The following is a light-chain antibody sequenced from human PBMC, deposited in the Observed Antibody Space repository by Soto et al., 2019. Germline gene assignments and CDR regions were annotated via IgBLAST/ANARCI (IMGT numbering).Light chain of an antibody. V-gene: IGKV3-11*01. Sequence: EIVLTQSPSTLSLSPGERATISCRASQSVSSYLAWYQQKPGKAPRLLIYAASNMDTGIPARFSGSGSGTDFTLTISSLEPEDFAVYYCQQRSNWPPWTFGQGTKVEIK. CDR2: AAS. CDR1: QSVSSY. J-gene: IGKJ1*01. CDR3: QQRSNWPPWT.